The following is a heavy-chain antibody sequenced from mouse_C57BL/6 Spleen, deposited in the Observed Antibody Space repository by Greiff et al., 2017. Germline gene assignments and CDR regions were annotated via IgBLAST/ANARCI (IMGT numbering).Heavy chain of an antibody. CDR1: GYAFSSSW. Sequence: VQLQQSGPELVKPGASVKISCKASGYAFSSSWMNWVKQRPGKGLEWIGRIYPGDGDTNYNGKFKGKATLTADKSSSTAYMQLSSLTSEDSAVYFCAVYYGSSRGYFDVWGTGTTVTVSS. D-gene: IGHD1-1*01. CDR3: AVYYGSSRGYFDV. J-gene: IGHJ1*03. V-gene: IGHV1-82*01. CDR2: IYPGDGDT.